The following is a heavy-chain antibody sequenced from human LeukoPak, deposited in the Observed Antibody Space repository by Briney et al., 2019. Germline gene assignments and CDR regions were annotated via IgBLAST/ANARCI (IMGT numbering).Heavy chain of an antibody. V-gene: IGHV1-2*02. J-gene: IGHJ2*01. CDR3: AKGRATAVANWYFGL. CDR1: GYTFTGYY. D-gene: IGHD5-18*01. Sequence: ASVKVSCKASGYTFTGYYMHWVRQAPGQGLEWMGWINPNSGGTNYAQKFQGRVTMTRDTSISTAYMELNSLRPEDTAMYYCAKGRATAVANWYFGLWGRGTLVTVSS. CDR2: INPNSGGT.